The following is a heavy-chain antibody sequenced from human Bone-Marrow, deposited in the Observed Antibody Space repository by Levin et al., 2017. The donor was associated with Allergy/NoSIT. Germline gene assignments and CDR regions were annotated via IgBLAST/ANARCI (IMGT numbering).Heavy chain of an antibody. CDR3: ARDRVFSEGSVNTNFDY. Sequence: GGSLRLSCKASGYTFTSYGISWVRQAPGQGLEWMGWISAYNGNTNYAQKLQGRVTMTTDTSTSTAYMELRSLRSDDTAVYYCARDRVFSEGSVNTNFDYWGQGTLVTVSS. CDR2: ISAYNGNT. D-gene: IGHD2-15*01. J-gene: IGHJ4*02. V-gene: IGHV1-18*01. CDR1: GYTFTSYG.